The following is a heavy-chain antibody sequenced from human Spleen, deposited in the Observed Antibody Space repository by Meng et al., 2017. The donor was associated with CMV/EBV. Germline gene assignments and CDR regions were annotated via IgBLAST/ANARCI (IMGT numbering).Heavy chain of an antibody. D-gene: IGHD2-2*01. J-gene: IGHJ6*02. Sequence: GGSLRLSCAASGFTFSSYGMHWVRQAPGKGLEWVAFIRYDGSNKYYADSVKGRFTISRDNSKNTLYLQMNSLRAEDTAVYYCARDSPYCSSTSCAYYYGMDVWGQGTTVTVSS. V-gene: IGHV3-30*02. CDR1: GFTFSSYG. CDR3: ARDSPYCSSTSCAYYYGMDV. CDR2: IRYDGSNK.